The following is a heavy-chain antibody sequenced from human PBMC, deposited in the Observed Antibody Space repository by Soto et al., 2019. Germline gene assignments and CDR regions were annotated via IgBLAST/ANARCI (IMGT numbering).Heavy chain of an antibody. J-gene: IGHJ6*02. V-gene: IGHV1-69*13. CDR3: VRGPNSDSSGENYYGMDV. D-gene: IGHD3-22*01. CDR2: IIPIFGTA. Sequence: SAKLSCKASGGTITSYAISWVRQAPGQGLEWMGGIIPIFGTANYAQKFQGRVTITADESTSTAYMELSSLRSEDTAVYYCVRGPNSDSSGENYYGMDVWGQGTTVTVSS. CDR1: GGTITSYA.